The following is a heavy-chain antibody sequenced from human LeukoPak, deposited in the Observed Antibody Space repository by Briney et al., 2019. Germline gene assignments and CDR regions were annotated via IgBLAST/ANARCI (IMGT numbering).Heavy chain of an antibody. J-gene: IGHJ3*02. CDR3: ATPYSGGYQGLDI. V-gene: IGHV4-39*01. CDR2: IYYSGST. Sequence: PSETLSLTCTVSGGSISSNKYYWGWIRQPRGKGLEWIGSIYYSGSTYYNPTLKSRVTIFVDTSKNQFSLKLSSVTAADTAVYYCATPYSGGYQGLDIWGQGTMVTVSS. CDR1: GGSISSNKYY. D-gene: IGHD1-26*01.